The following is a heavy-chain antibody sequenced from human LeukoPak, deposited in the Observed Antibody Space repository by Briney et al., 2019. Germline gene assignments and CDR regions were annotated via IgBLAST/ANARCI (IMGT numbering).Heavy chain of an antibody. CDR1: GFTFSSYA. CDR2: ISGSGGST. J-gene: IGHJ3*02. Sequence: GGSLRLSCAASGFTFSSYAMSWVRQAPGKGLEWVSAISGSGGSTYYADSVKGRFTISRDNSKNTLYLQMTSLRAEDTAEYYCAKSGHTVTSRRDAFDIWGQGTMVTVSS. V-gene: IGHV3-23*01. CDR3: AKSGHTVTSRRDAFDI. D-gene: IGHD4-17*01.